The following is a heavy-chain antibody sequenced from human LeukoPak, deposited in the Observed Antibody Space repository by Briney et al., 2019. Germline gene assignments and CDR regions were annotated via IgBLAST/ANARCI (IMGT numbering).Heavy chain of an antibody. CDR3: ARQVVPAARGSAWFDP. D-gene: IGHD2-2*01. V-gene: IGHV4-39*01. J-gene: IGHJ5*02. Sequence: SETLSLTCTVSGGSISSSSYYWGWIRQPPGKGLEWIGEINHSGSTNYNPSLKSRVTISVDTSKNQFSLKLSSVTAADTAVYYCARQVVPAARGSAWFDPWGQGTLVTVSS. CDR2: INHSGST. CDR1: GGSISSSSYY.